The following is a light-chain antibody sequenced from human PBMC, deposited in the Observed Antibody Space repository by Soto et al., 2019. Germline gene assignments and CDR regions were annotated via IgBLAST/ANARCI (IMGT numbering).Light chain of an antibody. CDR2: GAS. CDR3: QQYGRSPPT. CDR1: QSFSSNY. Sequence: EVVLTQSPGTLSLSPGERATLSCRASQSFSSNYLAWYQQKPGQAPRLLIYGASSRATGIPDRFSGSGSGTDFTLTISRLHPEDFAMYYCQQYGRSPPTFGGGTKVEIK. J-gene: IGKJ4*01. V-gene: IGKV3-20*01.